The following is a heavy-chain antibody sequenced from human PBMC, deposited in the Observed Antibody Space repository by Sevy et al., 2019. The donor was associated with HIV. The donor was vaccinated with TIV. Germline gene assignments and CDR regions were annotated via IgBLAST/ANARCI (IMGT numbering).Heavy chain of an antibody. Sequence: GESLKISCKGSGYSFTSYWIGWVRQMPGKGLEWMGIIYPGDSDTRYSPSFQGQVTISADKSISTAYLQWGSLQASDTAMYYCARQPHDYSNYVGYYYYMDVWGKGTTVTVSS. CDR1: GYSFTSYW. V-gene: IGHV5-51*01. CDR3: ARQPHDYSNYVGYYYYMDV. D-gene: IGHD4-4*01. J-gene: IGHJ6*03. CDR2: IYPGDSDT.